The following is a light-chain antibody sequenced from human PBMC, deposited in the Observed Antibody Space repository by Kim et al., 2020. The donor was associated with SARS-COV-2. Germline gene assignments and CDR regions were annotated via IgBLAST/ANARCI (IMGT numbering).Light chain of an antibody. CDR1: SSDVGKYNY. CDR3: CSYTSSSTWV. CDR2: DVR. V-gene: IGLV2-14*04. Sequence: GQSITISCTGTSSDVGKYNYVSWFQQHPGKAPKLMIYDVRKRPSGVSNRCSGSKSGSTASLTISGLQAEDEADYYCCSYTSSSTWVFGGGTQLTVL. J-gene: IGLJ3*02.